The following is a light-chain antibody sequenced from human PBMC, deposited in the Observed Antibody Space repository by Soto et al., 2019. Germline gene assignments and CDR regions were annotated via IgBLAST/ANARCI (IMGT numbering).Light chain of an antibody. CDR3: QHRSKWIRN. Sequence: EIVLTQSPATLSLSPGERATLSCRASQSVGSFLASYQQKSGQTPRLRIYDASNRATGIPAIFSGSGSGTDFTLTISSLEPEHFAVYYWQHRSKWIRNFGPGTKVDIK. V-gene: IGKV3-11*01. J-gene: IGKJ3*01. CDR1: QSVGSF. CDR2: DAS.